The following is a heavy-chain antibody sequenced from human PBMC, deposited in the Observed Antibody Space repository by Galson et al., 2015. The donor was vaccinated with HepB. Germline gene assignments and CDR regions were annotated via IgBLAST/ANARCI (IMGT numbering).Heavy chain of an antibody. J-gene: IGHJ4*02. D-gene: IGHD1-20*01. V-gene: IGHV3-53*01. CDR3: ARGISGTTYLDS. CDR1: GFTVSSTY. CDR2: IYSDAST. Sequence: SLRLSCAASGFTVSSTYMNWVRQAPGKGLEWVSVIYSDASTYSADSVKGRFTISRDNSKNTLYLQMNSLRAEDTAVYYCARGISGTTYLDSWGQGTLVTVSS.